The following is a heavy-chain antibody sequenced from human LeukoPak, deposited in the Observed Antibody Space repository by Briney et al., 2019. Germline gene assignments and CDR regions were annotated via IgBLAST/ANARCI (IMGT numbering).Heavy chain of an antibody. CDR1: GFTFDDYA. CDR2: ISWNSGSI. D-gene: IGHD6-6*01. CDR3: AKMGYGSSSGNYFDY. Sequence: GRSLRLSCAASGFTFDDYAMHWVRQAPGKGPEWVSGISWNSGSIGYADSVKGRFTISRDNAKNSLYLQMNSLRAEDTALYYCAKMGYGSSSGNYFDYWGQGTLVTVSS. V-gene: IGHV3-9*01. J-gene: IGHJ4*02.